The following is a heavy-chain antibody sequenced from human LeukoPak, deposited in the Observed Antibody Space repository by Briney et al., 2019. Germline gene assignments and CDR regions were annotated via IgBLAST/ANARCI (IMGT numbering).Heavy chain of an antibody. J-gene: IGHJ4*02. D-gene: IGHD3-3*01. V-gene: IGHV3-15*04. Sequence: GGSLRLSCAASGPTFRNAFMNWVRQAPGKGLEWVGRIESSTDGGTTDYAAPVKGRFTMSRDDSNNTLYLQMNNVKTEDTGVYYCTTSPGITVFGVVTDYWGQGALVIVSS. CDR1: GPTFRNAF. CDR2: IESSTDGGTT. CDR3: TTSPGITVFGVVTDY.